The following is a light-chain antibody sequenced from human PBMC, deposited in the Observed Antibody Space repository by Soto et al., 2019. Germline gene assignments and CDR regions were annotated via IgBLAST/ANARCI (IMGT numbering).Light chain of an antibody. CDR3: QQRSNWPS. V-gene: IGKV3-11*01. J-gene: IGKJ4*01. CDR2: DAS. CDR1: QSVSSY. Sequence: EIVLTQSPATLSLSPGERATLSCRASQSVSSYLAWYQQKPGQAPRLLIYDASNRATGIPARFSGSGSGTDFTLTISSLDTEDFAVYYCQQRSNWPSFGGGTKVEI.